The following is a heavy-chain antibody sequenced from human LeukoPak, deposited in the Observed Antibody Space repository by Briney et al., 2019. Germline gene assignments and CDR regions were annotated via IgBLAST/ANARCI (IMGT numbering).Heavy chain of an antibody. CDR1: RFSFNNYA. V-gene: IGHV3-23*01. CDR3: AKMQVFTLMSDGMRFYYYYYGMDV. J-gene: IGHJ6*02. CDR2: ISAGNDI. Sequence: GGSLRLSCAASRFSFNNYAMVWVRQTPGKGLEWVSVISAGNDIVYADSVKGRFTISRDNSRNTLSLQMSRLRAEDTAVYYCAKMQVFTLMSDGMRFYYYYYGMDVWGHGTRVTV. D-gene: IGHD2-2*01.